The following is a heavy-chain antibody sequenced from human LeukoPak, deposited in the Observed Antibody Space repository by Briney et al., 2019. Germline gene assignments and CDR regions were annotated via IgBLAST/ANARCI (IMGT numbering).Heavy chain of an antibody. J-gene: IGHJ5*02. CDR3: AKAPGEDLLAWFDP. CDR1: GFTFSTYG. Sequence: PGGSLRLSCAASGFTFSTYGMGWVRQAPGKGLEWVSGINDNGGTSTWYADSVKGRFTISRDNSKNTLYLQMNSLRAEDTAVYYCAKAPGEDLLAWFDPWGQGTLATVSS. V-gene: IGHV3-23*01. D-gene: IGHD2-8*02. CDR2: INDNGGTST.